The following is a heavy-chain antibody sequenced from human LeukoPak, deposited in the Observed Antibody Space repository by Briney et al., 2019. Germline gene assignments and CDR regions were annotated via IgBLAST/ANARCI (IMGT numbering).Heavy chain of an antibody. V-gene: IGHV3-33*01. CDR2: IWYDGSNK. J-gene: IGHJ6*02. Sequence: PGGSLRLSCAASGFTFSSYGMHWVRQAPGKGLEWVAVIWYDGSNKYYADSVKGRFTIARDNSKNTLYMQMNSRRAEDTAVYYCARFFCKQQTAYEMDVWGQGTTVTVSS. CDR1: GFTFSSYG. CDR3: ARFFCKQQTAYEMDV. D-gene: IGHD6-13*01.